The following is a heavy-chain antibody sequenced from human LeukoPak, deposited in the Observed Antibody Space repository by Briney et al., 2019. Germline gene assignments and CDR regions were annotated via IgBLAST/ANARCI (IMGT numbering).Heavy chain of an antibody. D-gene: IGHD6-13*01. J-gene: IGHJ4*02. V-gene: IGHV3-21*01. Sequence: GGSLRLSCAGSGFTFSSYSLNWVRQAPGKGLEWVSSISGTSRYIYYADSVKGRFTISRDNAKNSLYLQMNSLRAEDTAVYYCARSSSSWYESEGVDYWGQGTLVTVSS. CDR1: GFTFSSYS. CDR3: ARSSSSWYESEGVDY. CDR2: ISGTSRYI.